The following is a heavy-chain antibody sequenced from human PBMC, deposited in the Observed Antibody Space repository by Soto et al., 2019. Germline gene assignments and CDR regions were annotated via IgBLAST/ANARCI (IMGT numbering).Heavy chain of an antibody. CDR3: ARDKGWDYGDYCSDVAPSSYYGMDV. V-gene: IGHV1-69*01. CDR1: GGTFSSYA. J-gene: IGHJ6*02. CDR2: IIPIFGTA. D-gene: IGHD4-17*01. Sequence: QVQLVQSGAEVKKPGSSVKVSCKASGGTFSSYAISWVRQAPGQGLEWMGGIIPIFGTANYAQKFQGRVTITADESTTTAYMELSSLRSEDTAVYYCARDKGWDYGDYCSDVAPSSYYGMDVWGQGTTVTVSS.